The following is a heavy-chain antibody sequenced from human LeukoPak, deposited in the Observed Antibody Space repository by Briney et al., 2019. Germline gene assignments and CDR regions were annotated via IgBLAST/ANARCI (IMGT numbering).Heavy chain of an antibody. CDR3: AREMGGDSAYGEDV. Sequence: GASVKVSCKTSGYTFTGYYIHWVRQAPGQGLEWMGRLNPSSGSTNNAQKFQDRVTMTRDTSISTAYMELSSLRSDDTAVYYCAREMGGDSAYGEDVWGQGTTVIVS. J-gene: IGHJ6*02. D-gene: IGHD4-17*01. V-gene: IGHV1-2*06. CDR1: GYTFTGYY. CDR2: LNPSSGST.